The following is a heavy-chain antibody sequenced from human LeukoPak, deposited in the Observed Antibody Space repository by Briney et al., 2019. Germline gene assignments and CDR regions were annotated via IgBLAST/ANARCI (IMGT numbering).Heavy chain of an antibody. D-gene: IGHD4-23*01. CDR1: GVTLSNYA. J-gene: IGHJ4*02. Sequence: GGSLRLSCVASGVTLSNYAMSWARQAPGKGLEWVSGISSSGSGGNTYYADSVKGRFTISRDNSENTLYLQINSLRAEDTAIYYCAKDRGGAGGNPLYYFDYWGQGTLVTVSS. CDR2: ISSSGSGGNT. V-gene: IGHV3-23*01. CDR3: AKDRGGAGGNPLYYFDY.